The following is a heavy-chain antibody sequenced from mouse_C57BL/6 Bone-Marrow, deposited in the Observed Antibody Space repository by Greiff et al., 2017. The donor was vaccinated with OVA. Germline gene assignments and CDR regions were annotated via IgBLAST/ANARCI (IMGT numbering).Heavy chain of an antibody. CDR1: GFNIKDDY. J-gene: IGHJ2*01. V-gene: IGHV14-4*01. Sequence: EVQRVESGAELVRPGASVKLSCTASGFNIKDDYMHWVKQRPEQGLEWIGWIDPENGDTEYASKFQGKATITADTSSNTAYLQLSSLTSEDTAVYYCTTSYYCSTLYYFDYWGQGTTLTVSS. CDR2: IDPENGDT. D-gene: IGHD1-1*01. CDR3: TTSYYCSTLYYFDY.